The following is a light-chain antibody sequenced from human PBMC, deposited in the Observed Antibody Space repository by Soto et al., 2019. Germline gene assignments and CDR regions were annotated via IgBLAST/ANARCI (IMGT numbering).Light chain of an antibody. Sequence: EIVMTQSPDSLAVSLGESATINCKTSQSVLYSSNNKNYLAWYQQKPGQPPKLLIYWASTRESGVPDRFSGSGSGTDFTLTISSLQADDVALHYCQQYYSTPLTFGGGTKVEIK. CDR2: WAS. CDR1: QSVLYSSNNKNY. J-gene: IGKJ4*01. V-gene: IGKV4-1*01. CDR3: QQYYSTPLT.